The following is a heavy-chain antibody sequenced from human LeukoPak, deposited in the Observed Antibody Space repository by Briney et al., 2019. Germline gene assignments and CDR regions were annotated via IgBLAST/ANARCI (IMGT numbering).Heavy chain of an antibody. V-gene: IGHV3-48*03. J-gene: IGHJ5*02. CDR1: GFTFRSYE. CDR3: AKIDSQGP. Sequence: GGSLRLSCAASGFTFRSYEMNWVLQAPGKGLEWVSYISSSGTTIYYADSVKGRFTISRDNAKNSLYLQMNSLRAEDTAVYYCAKIDSQGPWGQGTLVTVSS. D-gene: IGHD3-9*01. CDR2: ISSSGTTI.